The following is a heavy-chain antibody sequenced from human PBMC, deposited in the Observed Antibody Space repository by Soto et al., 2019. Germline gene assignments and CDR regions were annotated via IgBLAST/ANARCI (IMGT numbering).Heavy chain of an antibody. Sequence: QVQLVESGGGVVQPGRSLRLSCAVSGFTVSTYGMHWVRQAPGKGLEWVAVISRDGGTKYYADSVKGRFTISRDNSRNTLLLEMNSLRGADMAVYYCTGAVASGYWGQGTLVTVSS. D-gene: IGHD2-8*02. CDR2: ISRDGGTK. CDR3: TGAVASGY. J-gene: IGHJ4*02. V-gene: IGHV3-30*03. CDR1: GFTVSTYG.